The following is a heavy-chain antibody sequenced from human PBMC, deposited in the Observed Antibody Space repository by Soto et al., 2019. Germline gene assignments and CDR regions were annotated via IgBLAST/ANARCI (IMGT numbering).Heavy chain of an antibody. J-gene: IGHJ6*02. CDR3: ARVVPAAYFYGMDV. CDR2: ISSSSSYI. Sequence: GGSLRLSCAASGFTFSSYSMNWVRQAPGKGLEWVSSISSSSSYIYYADSVKGRFTISRDNAKNSLYLQMNSLRAEDTAVYYCARVVPAAYFYGMDVWGRGTTVTVSS. CDR1: GFTFSSYS. V-gene: IGHV3-21*01. D-gene: IGHD2-2*01.